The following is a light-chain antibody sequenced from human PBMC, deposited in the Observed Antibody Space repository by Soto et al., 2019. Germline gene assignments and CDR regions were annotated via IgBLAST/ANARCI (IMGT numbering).Light chain of an antibody. J-gene: IGLJ3*02. Sequence: QPVLTQSPPASASLGASVKITCTLSSGHSDNAIAWHQQQPEKGPRFLMKVNSDGKHNKGDGIPDRFSGSSSGTERYLTISRLQSEDEAEYYCQAWDTGINSVFGGGTKLTVL. CDR1: SGHSDNA. CDR3: QAWDTGINSV. V-gene: IGLV4-69*01. CDR2: VNSDGKH.